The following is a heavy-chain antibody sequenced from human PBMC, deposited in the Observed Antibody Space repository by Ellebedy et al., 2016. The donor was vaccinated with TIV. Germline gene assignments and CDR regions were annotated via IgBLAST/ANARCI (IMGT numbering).Heavy chain of an antibody. D-gene: IGHD3-10*01. V-gene: IGHV4-59*08. CDR3: ARWFGDIKAIDP. CDR2: IYYSGST. J-gene: IGHJ5*02. CDR1: GGSISSYY. Sequence: MPSETLSLTCTVSGGSISSYYWSWIRQPPGKGLEWIGYIYYSGSTNYNPSLKSRVTISVDTSKNQFSLRLSSVTAADTAVYYCARWFGDIKAIDPWGQGTLVTVSS.